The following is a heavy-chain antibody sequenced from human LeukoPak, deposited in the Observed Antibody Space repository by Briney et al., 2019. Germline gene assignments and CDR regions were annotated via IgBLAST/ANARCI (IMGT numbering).Heavy chain of an antibody. V-gene: IGHV4-34*01. D-gene: IGHD3-10*01. J-gene: IGHJ5*02. Sequence: SETLSLTCAVSGGSFSGYYWSWIRQPPGKGLEWIGEINHSGSTNYNPSLKSRVTISVDTSKNQFSLKLSSVTAADTAVYYGAKELLWFGTHNWFDRWGQGTLVTVSS. CDR3: AKELLWFGTHNWFDR. CDR1: GGSFSGYY. CDR2: INHSGST.